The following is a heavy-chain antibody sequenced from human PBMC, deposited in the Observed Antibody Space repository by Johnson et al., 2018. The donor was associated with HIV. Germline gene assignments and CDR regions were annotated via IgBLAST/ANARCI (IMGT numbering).Heavy chain of an antibody. CDR1: GFTFSNHW. Sequence: VQLVESGGGLVQSGGSLRLSCAASGFTFSNHWMHWVRQAPGKGLVWVSRINSDGSSRNYADSVKGRCTISRDNAKNTLYLQMNSLRAEDTAVYYCARVEWELDAFDIWGQGTMVTVSS. D-gene: IGHD1-26*01. CDR3: ARVEWELDAFDI. CDR2: INSDGSSR. J-gene: IGHJ3*02. V-gene: IGHV3-74*02.